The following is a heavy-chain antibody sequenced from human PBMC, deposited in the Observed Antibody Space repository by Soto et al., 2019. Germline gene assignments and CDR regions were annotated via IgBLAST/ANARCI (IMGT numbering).Heavy chain of an antibody. D-gene: IGHD2-15*01. Sequence: QVQLVQSGATVKRPGSSVRVSCQASGDTFSTHTITWVRQAPGQGLEWVGRIIPALGITTYAQRFQGRVTISAVRSTSTAYMVLSSLTSDDTALYDCARDQYCSVSSCFGYPDVWGGGTAVIVSS. CDR1: GDTFSTHT. CDR3: ARDQYCSVSSCFGYPDV. CDR2: IIPALGIT. V-gene: IGHV1-69*08. J-gene: IGHJ6*04.